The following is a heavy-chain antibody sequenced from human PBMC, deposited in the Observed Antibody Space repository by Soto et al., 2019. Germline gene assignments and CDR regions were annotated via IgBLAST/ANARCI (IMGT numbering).Heavy chain of an antibody. D-gene: IGHD7-27*01. CDR1: GFTFSSYG. CDR2: IWYDGSNK. Sequence: QVQLVESGGGVVQPGWSLRLSCAASGFTFSSYGMHWVRQAPGKGLEWVAVIWYDGSNKYYADSVKGRFTISRDNSKNTLYLQMNSLRAEDTAVYYCARDPGPYYFDYWGQGTLVTVSS. J-gene: IGHJ4*02. V-gene: IGHV3-33*01. CDR3: ARDPGPYYFDY.